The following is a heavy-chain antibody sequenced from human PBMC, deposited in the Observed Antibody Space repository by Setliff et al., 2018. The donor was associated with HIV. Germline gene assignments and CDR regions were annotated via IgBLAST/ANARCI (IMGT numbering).Heavy chain of an antibody. D-gene: IGHD3-9*01. CDR2: ISSSGGST. CDR3: AREGSGFLDY. J-gene: IGHJ4*02. CDR1: GFTFSSHA. V-gene: IGHV3-23*01. Sequence: GGSLRLSCAASGFTFSSHALNWVRQAPGKGLEWVSVISSSGGSTHYADSVKGRFTISRDNSKNTLALQMTSLRVEDTAVYYCAREGSGFLDYWGQGTLVTVSS.